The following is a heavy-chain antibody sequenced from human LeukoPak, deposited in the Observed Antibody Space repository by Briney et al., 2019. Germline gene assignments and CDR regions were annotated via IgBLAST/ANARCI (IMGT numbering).Heavy chain of an antibody. J-gene: IGHJ6*02. V-gene: IGHV3-7*01. CDR2: IKHDGGEK. D-gene: IGHD5-18*01. CDR3: AREGSLWLRLHYFYGMDV. Sequence: GGSLRLSCAASGFTFSSYWMSWVRQAPGKGLEWVANIKHDGGEKHYAHPEKGRFNISRDNAENALYLQMNSLRAEDTGVYYCAREGSLWLRLHYFYGMDVWGQGTTVSVSS. CDR1: GFTFSSYW.